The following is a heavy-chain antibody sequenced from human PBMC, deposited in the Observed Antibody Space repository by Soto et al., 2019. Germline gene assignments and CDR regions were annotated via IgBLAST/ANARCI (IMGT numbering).Heavy chain of an antibody. J-gene: IGHJ4*02. Sequence: QVQLVQSGAEVKKPRSSVKVSCKASGGTFSSYAISWVRQAPGQGLEWMGGIIPIFGTANYAQKFQGRVTNTAEESTSTAYMELSRLRSEDTAVYYCARLDSSWYDAYWGQGTLVTVSS. CDR2: IIPIFGTA. V-gene: IGHV1-69*12. CDR1: GGTFSSYA. D-gene: IGHD6-13*01. CDR3: ARLDSSWYDAY.